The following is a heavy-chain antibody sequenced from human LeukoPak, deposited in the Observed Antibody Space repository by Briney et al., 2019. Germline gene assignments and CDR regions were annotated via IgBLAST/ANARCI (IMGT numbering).Heavy chain of an antibody. CDR2: INPSGGST. CDR3: ARQGSRYLEYFQH. D-gene: IGHD2-2*01. J-gene: IGHJ1*01. CDR1: GYTFTSYY. Sequence: ASVKVSCKASGYTFTSYYMHWVRQAPGQGLEWMGIINPSGGSTSYAQKFQGRVTMTTDTSTSTAHMELRSLRSDDTAVYYCARQGSRYLEYFQHWGQGTLVTVSS. V-gene: IGHV1-46*01.